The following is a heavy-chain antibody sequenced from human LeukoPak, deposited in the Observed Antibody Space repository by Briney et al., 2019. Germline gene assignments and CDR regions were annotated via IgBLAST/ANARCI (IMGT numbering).Heavy chain of an antibody. CDR3: ARALYYYDSSGYYYFDY. CDR1: GYTFTGYY. V-gene: IGHV1-2*02. D-gene: IGHD3-22*01. Sequence: GASVKVPCKASGYTFTGYYMHWVRQAPGQGLEWMGWINPNSGGTNYAQRFQGRVTMTRDTSISTAYMELSRLRSDDTAVYYCARALYYYDSSGYYYFDYWGQGTLVTVSS. CDR2: INPNSGGT. J-gene: IGHJ4*02.